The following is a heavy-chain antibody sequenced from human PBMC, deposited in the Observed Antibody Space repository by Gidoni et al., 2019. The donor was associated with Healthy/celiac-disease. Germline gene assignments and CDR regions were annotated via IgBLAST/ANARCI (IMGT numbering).Heavy chain of an antibody. V-gene: IGHV4-30-4*01. CDR1: GGSISSGDYY. CDR2: IYYSGST. J-gene: IGHJ6*02. CDR3: ARGYYDFWSGYAGMDV. Sequence: QVQLQESGPGLVKHSQTLSPTCTVSGGSISSGDYYWSWIRQPPGKGLEWIGYIYYSGSTYYNPSLKSRVTISVDTSKNQFSLKLSSVTAADTAVYYCARGYYDFWSGYAGMDVWGQGTTVTVSS. D-gene: IGHD3-3*01.